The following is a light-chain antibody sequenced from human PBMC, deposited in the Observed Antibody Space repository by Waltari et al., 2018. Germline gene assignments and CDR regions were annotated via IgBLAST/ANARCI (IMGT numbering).Light chain of an antibody. CDR3: LQDYSFPWT. Sequence: AIQMTQSPASLSAFVGDRLTITCRASQDIRNDLGWYQQKPGKAPKVLISAASNLQSGVPSRFRGSGSGTDFTLTISSLQPEDFATYYCLQDYSFPWTFGQGTKVEVK. V-gene: IGKV1-6*01. J-gene: IGKJ1*01. CDR2: AAS. CDR1: QDIRND.